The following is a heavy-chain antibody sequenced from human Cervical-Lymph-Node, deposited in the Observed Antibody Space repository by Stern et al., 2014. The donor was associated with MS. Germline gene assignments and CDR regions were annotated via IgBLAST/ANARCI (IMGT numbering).Heavy chain of an antibody. CDR2: IIPIFGTA. D-gene: IGHD3-22*01. Sequence: QVQLVQSGAEVKKPGSSGKVSCKASGGTFSSYAISWVRQAPGQGLEWMGGIIPIFGTANYAQKFQGRVTITADESTSTAYMELSSLRSEDTAVYYCANYYYDSSGYYFFQHWGQGTLVTVSS. CDR3: ANYYYDSSGYYFFQH. V-gene: IGHV1-69*01. CDR1: GGTFSSYA. J-gene: IGHJ1*01.